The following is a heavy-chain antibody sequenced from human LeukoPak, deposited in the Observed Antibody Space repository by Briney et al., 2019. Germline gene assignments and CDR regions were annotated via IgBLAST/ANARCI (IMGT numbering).Heavy chain of an antibody. CDR3: AKVGGYSGYDFNWFDP. CDR1: GFTFSSYA. CDR2: ISGSGGST. V-gene: IGHV3-23*01. Sequence: PGGSLRLSCAASGFTFSSYAMSWVRQAPGKGLEWFSAISGSGGSTYYADSVKGRFTISRDNSKNTLYLQMNSLRAEDTAVYYCAKVGGYSGYDFNWFDPWGQGTLVTVSS. D-gene: IGHD5-12*01. J-gene: IGHJ5*02.